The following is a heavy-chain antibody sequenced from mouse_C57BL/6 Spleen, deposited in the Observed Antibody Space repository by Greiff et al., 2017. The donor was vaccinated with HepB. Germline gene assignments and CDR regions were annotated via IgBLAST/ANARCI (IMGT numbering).Heavy chain of an antibody. V-gene: IGHV1-80*01. CDR2: IYPGDGDT. Sequence: QVQLQQSGAELVKPGASVKISCKASGYAFSSYWMNWVKQRPGKGLEWIGQIYPGDGDTNYNGKFKGKATLTADKASSTAYMQLSSLTSDDSAVYFCSRWDYSKRHYYAMDYWGQGTSVTVSS. CDR3: SRWDYSKRHYYAMDY. CDR1: GYAFSSYW. D-gene: IGHD2-5*01. J-gene: IGHJ4*01.